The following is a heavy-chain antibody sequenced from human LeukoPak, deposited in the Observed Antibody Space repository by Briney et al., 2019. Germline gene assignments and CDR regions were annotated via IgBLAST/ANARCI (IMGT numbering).Heavy chain of an antibody. D-gene: IGHD6-13*01. CDR3: ARSRHGIAAAGTRSWFDP. Sequence: HGESLKISCKGSGYSFTSYWISWVRQMPGKGLEWMGRIDPSDSYTNYSPSFQGHVTISADKSISTAYPQWSSLKASDTAMYYCARSRHGIAAAGTRSWFDPWGQGTLVTVSS. V-gene: IGHV5-10-1*01. CDR2: IDPSDSYT. J-gene: IGHJ5*02. CDR1: GYSFTSYW.